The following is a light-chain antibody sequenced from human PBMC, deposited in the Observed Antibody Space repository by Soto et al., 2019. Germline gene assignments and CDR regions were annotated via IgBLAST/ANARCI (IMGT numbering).Light chain of an antibody. CDR3: TQVTQLPWT. CDR1: QSLVHRDGTTY. J-gene: IGKJ1*01. CDR2: EVY. Sequence: DVVMTQTPLSSPVTLGQPASISCRSSQSLVHRDGTTYLRWLQQRPGQPPRLLIYEVYNRFSGVTDRLNSSGAGTDFSLKISRVEAEDVGMYYCTQVTQLPWTYGQGTKVELK. V-gene: IGKV2-24*01.